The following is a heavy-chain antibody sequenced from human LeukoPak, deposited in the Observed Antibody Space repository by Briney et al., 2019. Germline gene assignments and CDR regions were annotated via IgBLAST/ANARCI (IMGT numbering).Heavy chain of an antibody. Sequence: GGSLRLSCAASGFTFSSYAMHWVRQAPGKGLECVSSISGNGGSTYYANSVKGRFTISRDNSKNTLYLQMGSLGAEDMAVYYCASFGHGPYSSAWYGFYDYWGQGTLVTVSS. V-gene: IGHV3-64*01. CDR2: ISGNGGST. D-gene: IGHD6-19*01. J-gene: IGHJ4*02. CDR1: GFTFSSYA. CDR3: ASFGHGPYSSAWYGFYDY.